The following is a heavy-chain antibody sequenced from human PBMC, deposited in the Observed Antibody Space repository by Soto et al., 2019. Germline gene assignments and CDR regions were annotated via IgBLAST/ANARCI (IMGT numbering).Heavy chain of an antibody. V-gene: IGHV4-39*07. CDR1: GGSISSGGYY. Sequence: SETLSLTCTVSGGSISSGGYYWSWIRQPPGKGLEWIGEINHSGSTNYNPSLKSRVTISVDTSKNQFSLKLSSMTAADTAVYYCARTPRIVATPRGSFSGYYYYYYMDVWGKGTTVTVSS. CDR2: INHSGST. CDR3: ARTPRIVATPRGSFSGYYYYYYMDV. J-gene: IGHJ6*03. D-gene: IGHD5-12*01.